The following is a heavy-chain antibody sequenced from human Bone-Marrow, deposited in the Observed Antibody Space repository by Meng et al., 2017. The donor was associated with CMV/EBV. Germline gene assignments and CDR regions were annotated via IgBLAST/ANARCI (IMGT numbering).Heavy chain of an antibody. CDR2: IKHDGSER. CDR1: GFTFRNYW. CDR3: ARGMSIAAPRFFVY. D-gene: IGHD6-6*01. J-gene: IGHJ4*02. Sequence: GGSLRLSCAVSGFTFRNYWMSWVRQAPGKGLEWVANIKHDGSERYYVDSVKGRFTISRDNGKNSLYLQMNSLRVEDTALYYCARGMSIAAPRFFVYWGQGALVTVSS. V-gene: IGHV3-7*01.